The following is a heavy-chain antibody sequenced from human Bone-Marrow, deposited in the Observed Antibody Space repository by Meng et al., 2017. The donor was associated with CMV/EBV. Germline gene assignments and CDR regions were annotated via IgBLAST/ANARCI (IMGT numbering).Heavy chain of an antibody. Sequence: GESLKISCAASRFTFSTYGMNWVRQAPGKGLEWVSSISSSSSYIYYADSVKGRFTISRDNAKNSLHLQMHSLRADDTAVYYCARQQLVPPYYHYGMDVWGQGTTVTVSS. V-gene: IGHV3-21*01. D-gene: IGHD6-13*01. CDR1: RFTFSTYG. J-gene: IGHJ6*02. CDR2: ISSSSSYI. CDR3: ARQQLVPPYYHYGMDV.